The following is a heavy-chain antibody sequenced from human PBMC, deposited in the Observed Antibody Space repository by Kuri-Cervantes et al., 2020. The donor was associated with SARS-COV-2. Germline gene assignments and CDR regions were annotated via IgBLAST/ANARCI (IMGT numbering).Heavy chain of an antibody. CDR1: GFTFSSYW. D-gene: IGHD1-26*01. CDR2: ISGSGGST. Sequence: GESLKISCAASGFTFSSYWMHWVRQAPGKGLEWVSAISGSGGSTYYADSVKGRFTISRDNSKNTLYLQMNSLRAEDTAVYYCAKDSGEWWELLGDNWFDPWGQGTLVTVSS. CDR3: AKDSGEWWELLGDNWFDP. J-gene: IGHJ5*02. V-gene: IGHV3-23*01.